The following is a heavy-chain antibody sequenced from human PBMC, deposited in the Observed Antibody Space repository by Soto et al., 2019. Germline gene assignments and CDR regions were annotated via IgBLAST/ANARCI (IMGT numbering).Heavy chain of an antibody. CDR3: ARPSGSYLYYFDY. D-gene: IGHD1-26*01. Sequence: SESLSLTCTVSGGSISSSSYYWGWIRQPPGKGLEWIGSIYYSGSTYYNPSLKSRVTISVDTSKNQFSLKLSSVTAADTAVYYCARPSGSYLYYFDYWGQGTLVTVSS. J-gene: IGHJ4*02. V-gene: IGHV4-39*01. CDR1: GGSISSSSYY. CDR2: IYYSGST.